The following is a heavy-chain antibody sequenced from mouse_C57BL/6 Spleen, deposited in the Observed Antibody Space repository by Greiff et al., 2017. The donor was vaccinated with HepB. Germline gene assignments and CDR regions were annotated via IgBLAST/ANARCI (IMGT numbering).Heavy chain of an antibody. CDR2: IDPSDSYT. D-gene: IGHD1-1*01. CDR3: ARRRTTVEFAY. J-gene: IGHJ3*01. V-gene: IGHV1-69*01. CDR1: GYTFTSYW. Sequence: VKLQQPGAELVMPGASVKLSCKASGYTFTSYWMHWVKQRPGQGLEWIGEIDPSDSYTNYNQKFKGKSTLTVDKSSSTAYMQLSSLTSEDSAVYYCARRRTTVEFAYWGQGTLVTVSA.